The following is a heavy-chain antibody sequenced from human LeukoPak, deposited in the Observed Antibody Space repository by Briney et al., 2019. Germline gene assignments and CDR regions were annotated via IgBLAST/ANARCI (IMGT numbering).Heavy chain of an antibody. Sequence: SETLSLTCTVSGGSISSYYWSWIRQPAGKGLEWIGRIYTSGSTNYNPSLKSRVTMSVDTSKNQFSLKLSSVTAADTAVYYCARTRTRITIFGVVIYDAFDIWGQGTMVTVSS. V-gene: IGHV4-4*07. CDR2: IYTSGST. J-gene: IGHJ3*02. CDR1: GGSISSYY. D-gene: IGHD3-3*01. CDR3: ARTRTRITIFGVVIYDAFDI.